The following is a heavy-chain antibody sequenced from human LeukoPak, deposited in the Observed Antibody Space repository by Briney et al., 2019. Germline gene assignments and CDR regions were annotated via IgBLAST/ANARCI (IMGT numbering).Heavy chain of an antibody. D-gene: IGHD3-22*01. J-gene: IGHJ4*02. V-gene: IGHV1-2*02. CDR1: GYTLTGYY. CDR2: INPNSGGT. CDR3: ARVNYDSSGYSSYYFDY. Sequence: GASVTVSCTASGYTLTGYYMHWVRQAPGQGLAWMGWINPNSGGTNYAQKFQGRVTMTRDTSISTAYMELSRLRSDDTAVYYCARVNYDSSGYSSYYFDYWGQGTLVTVSS.